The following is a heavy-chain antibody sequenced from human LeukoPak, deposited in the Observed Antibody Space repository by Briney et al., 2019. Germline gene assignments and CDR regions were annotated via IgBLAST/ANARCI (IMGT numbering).Heavy chain of an antibody. CDR3: ARRFGSSGRYFDL. CDR2: ITYSAGTI. D-gene: IGHD6-6*01. CDR1: GFSFSNDW. Sequence: GGSLRLSCAASGFSFSNDWMCWVRQAPGKGLEWLSYITYSAGTIYYADSVRGRFTISRDNAKNSLFLQMNSLRDEDTAVYYCARRFGSSGRYFDLWGRGTLVTVSS. V-gene: IGHV3-48*02. J-gene: IGHJ2*01.